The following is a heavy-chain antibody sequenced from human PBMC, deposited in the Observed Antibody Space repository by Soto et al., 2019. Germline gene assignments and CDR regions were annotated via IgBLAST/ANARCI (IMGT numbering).Heavy chain of an antibody. CDR3: ARDISWGGWMTTGQRDYGMDF. D-gene: IGHD4-17*01. Sequence: QVQLVQSGAEVKKPGSSVKVSCKASGGTFRSYAISWVRQAPGQGLEWVGGIIPMDGTANYAQKFQGRVMXTXXXAXXTAYMELSSLRSEDTAVYYCARDISWGGWMTTGQRDYGMDFWGQGTTVTVSS. V-gene: IGHV1-69*05. J-gene: IGHJ6*02. CDR1: GGTFRSYA. CDR2: IIPMDGTA.